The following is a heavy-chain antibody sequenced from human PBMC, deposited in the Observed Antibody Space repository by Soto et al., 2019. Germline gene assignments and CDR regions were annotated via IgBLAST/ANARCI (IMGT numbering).Heavy chain of an antibody. V-gene: IGHV1-2*04. CDR1: GYTFTGYY. CDR2: INPNSGGT. J-gene: IGHJ4*02. CDR3: ARVLAVAAYYTQTSYYFDY. Sequence: GASVKVSCKASGYTFTGYYMHWVRQAPGQGLEWMGWINPNSGGTNYAQKFQGWVTMTRDTSISTAYMELSRLRSDDTAVYYCARVLAVAAYYTQTSYYFDYWGQGTLVTVSS. D-gene: IGHD6-19*01.